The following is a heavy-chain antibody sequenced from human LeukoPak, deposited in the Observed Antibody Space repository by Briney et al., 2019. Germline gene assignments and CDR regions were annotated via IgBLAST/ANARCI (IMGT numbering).Heavy chain of an antibody. CDR1: GGSFISSSYY. CDR3: ARGLGGWLRLFDY. D-gene: IGHD6-19*01. CDR2: IYYSGST. J-gene: IGHJ4*02. Sequence: PSETLSLTCTVSGGSFISSSYYWGWVRQPPGKGLEWLGSIYYSGSTSYNPSLKSRVTVSVDTPKNQVSLKLGSVTAADTAVYYCARGLGGWLRLFDYWGQGTLVTVSS. V-gene: IGHV4-39*07.